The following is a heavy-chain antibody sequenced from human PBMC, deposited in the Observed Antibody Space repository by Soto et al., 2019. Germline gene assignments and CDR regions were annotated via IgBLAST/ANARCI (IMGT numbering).Heavy chain of an antibody. Sequence: ASVKVSCKAAGYTFTSYAMHWVRQAPGQRLEWMGWINAGNGNTKYSQKFQGRVTITRDTSASTAYMELSSLRSEDTAVYYCARDCGGDCYPRVDAYDIWGQGTMVTVSS. CDR3: ARDCGGDCYPRVDAYDI. J-gene: IGHJ3*02. D-gene: IGHD2-21*02. CDR1: GYTFTSYA. V-gene: IGHV1-3*01. CDR2: INAGNGNT.